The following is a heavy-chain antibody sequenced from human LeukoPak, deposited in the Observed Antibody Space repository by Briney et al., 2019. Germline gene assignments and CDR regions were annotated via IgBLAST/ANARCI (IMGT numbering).Heavy chain of an antibody. V-gene: IGHV1-18*01. CDR3: ARDEKEVRYFDPTRY. D-gene: IGHD3-9*01. J-gene: IGHJ4*02. Sequence: GASVKVSCKASGYTFTSYGISWVRQAPGQGLEWMGWISAYNGNTTYAQKLQGRVTMTTDTSTSTAYMELRSLRSDDTAVYYCARDEKEVRYFDPTRYWGQGTLVTVSS. CDR1: GYTFTSYG. CDR2: ISAYNGNT.